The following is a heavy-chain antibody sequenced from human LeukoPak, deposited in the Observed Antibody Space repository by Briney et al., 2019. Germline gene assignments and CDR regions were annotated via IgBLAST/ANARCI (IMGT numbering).Heavy chain of an antibody. V-gene: IGHV4-34*01. D-gene: IGHD3-3*01. Sequence: SETLSLTCAVYGGSFSGYYWSWIRQPPGKGLEWIGEINHSGSTNYNPSLKSRVTISVDTSKNQFPLKLSSVTAADTAVYYCARGMRRLRFLEWLPPYYMDVWGKGTTVTVSS. CDR2: INHSGST. CDR1: GGSFSGYY. CDR3: ARGMRRLRFLEWLPPYYMDV. J-gene: IGHJ6*03.